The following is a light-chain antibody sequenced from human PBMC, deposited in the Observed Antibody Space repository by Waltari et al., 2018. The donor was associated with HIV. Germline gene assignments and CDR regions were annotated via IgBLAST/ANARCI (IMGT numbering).Light chain of an antibody. Sequence: SYELTQPPSLSVSPGQTASIDCSGDKLGERYVSWYQQKPGQSPVLVLYKDSTRPAGIPGRFSGTNSGNTATLTISGTQAMDEAEYYCQAWDGNTGLLFGGGTKLTVL. CDR3: QAWDGNTGLL. CDR2: KDS. CDR1: KLGERY. V-gene: IGLV3-1*01. J-gene: IGLJ2*01.